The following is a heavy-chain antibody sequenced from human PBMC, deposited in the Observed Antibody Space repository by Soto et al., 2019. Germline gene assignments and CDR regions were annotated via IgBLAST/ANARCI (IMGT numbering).Heavy chain of an antibody. J-gene: IGHJ5*02. CDR3: ARHGSDRGWFFFDP. CDR2: VSYSGST. D-gene: IGHD6-19*01. V-gene: IGHV4-59*08. Sequence: SETLSLTCSLSGGAIGGYYWSWIRQPPGKALEWIGYVSYSGSTDYHPSLKSRVSISIDTSKNQFSLKMISVTAADTAVYYCARHGSDRGWFFFDPWGQGALVTVSS. CDR1: GGAIGGYY.